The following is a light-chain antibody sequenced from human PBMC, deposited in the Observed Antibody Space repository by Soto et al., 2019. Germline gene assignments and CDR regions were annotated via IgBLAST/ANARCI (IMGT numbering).Light chain of an antibody. J-gene: IGLJ2*01. CDR1: SSNIGSNT. Sequence: QSVLTQPPSASGTPGQRVTISCSGSSSNIGSNTVNWYQHLPGTAPKLLIYSHNQRPSGVPDRRSGSRSGTSASLAISGLQSEDEADYYCAAWDDSLSAVVFGGGTKLTVL. V-gene: IGLV1-44*01. CDR3: AAWDDSLSAVV. CDR2: SHN.